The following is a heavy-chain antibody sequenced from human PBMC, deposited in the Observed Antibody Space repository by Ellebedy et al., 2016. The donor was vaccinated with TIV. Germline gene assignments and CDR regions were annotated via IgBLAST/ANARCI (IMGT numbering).Heavy chain of an antibody. CDR1: GFSFSSYG. D-gene: IGHD1-20*01. Sequence: GGSLRLSCAASGFSFSSYGMHWVRQAPGKGLEWMPFIRFDGTQKYSAESVKGRFTISRDNSKNILYLHMDSLRAEDTAVYYCAAGITGSLDYWGQGALVTVSS. V-gene: IGHV3-30*02. CDR2: IRFDGTQK. CDR3: AAGITGSLDY. J-gene: IGHJ4*02.